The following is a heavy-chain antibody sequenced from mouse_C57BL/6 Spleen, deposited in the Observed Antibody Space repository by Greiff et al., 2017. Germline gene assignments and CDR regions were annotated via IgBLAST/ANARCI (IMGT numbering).Heavy chain of an antibody. CDR1: GYAFSSSW. V-gene: IGHV1-82*01. CDR2: IYPGDGDT. CDR3: ARLSTTVEDY. Sequence: QVQLQQSGPELVKPGASVKISCKASGYAFSSSWMNWVKQRPGKGLEWIGRIYPGDGDTNYNGKFKGKATLTADKSSSTAYMQLSSLTSEDSAVYFCARLSTTVEDYWGQGTTLTVSS. D-gene: IGHD1-1*01. J-gene: IGHJ2*01.